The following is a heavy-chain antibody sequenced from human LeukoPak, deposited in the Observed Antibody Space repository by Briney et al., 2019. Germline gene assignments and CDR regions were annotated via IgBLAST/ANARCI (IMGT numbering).Heavy chain of an antibody. Sequence: SETLSLTCAVYGGSFSGYYWSWIRQPPGKGLEWIGEINHSGSTNYNPSLKSRVTISVDTSKNQFSLKLYSVTAADTAVYYCARGFYSPHYWGQGTLVSVSS. CDR3: ARGFYSPHY. V-gene: IGHV4-34*01. CDR2: INHSGST. CDR1: GGSFSGYY. D-gene: IGHD4-11*01. J-gene: IGHJ4*02.